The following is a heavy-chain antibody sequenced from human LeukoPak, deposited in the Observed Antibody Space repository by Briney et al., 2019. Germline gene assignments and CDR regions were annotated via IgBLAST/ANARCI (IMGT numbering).Heavy chain of an antibody. CDR3: AKGGGYCSGGSYWADY. Sequence: GGSLRLSCAASGFTFSDYYMTWIRQAPGEGLEWLSYIDSSGDTIYYADSVKGRFTISRDNSKNTLDLQMNSLRAEDTAVYYCAKGGGYCSGGSYWADYWGQGTLVTVSS. V-gene: IGHV3-11*01. CDR2: IDSSGDTI. D-gene: IGHD2-15*01. CDR1: GFTFSDYY. J-gene: IGHJ4*02.